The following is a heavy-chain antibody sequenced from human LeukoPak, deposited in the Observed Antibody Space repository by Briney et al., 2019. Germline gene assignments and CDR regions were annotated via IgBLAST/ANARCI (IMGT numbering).Heavy chain of an antibody. Sequence: ASVKVSCKASGYTFTGYYMPWVRQAPGQGLEWMGRINPNSGGTNYAQKFQGRVTMTRDTSISTAYMELSRLRSDDTAVYYCARDVSSYADFDYWGQGTLVTVSS. CDR1: GYTFTGYY. J-gene: IGHJ4*02. CDR2: INPNSGGT. V-gene: IGHV1-2*06. CDR3: ARDVSSYADFDY. D-gene: IGHD2-2*01.